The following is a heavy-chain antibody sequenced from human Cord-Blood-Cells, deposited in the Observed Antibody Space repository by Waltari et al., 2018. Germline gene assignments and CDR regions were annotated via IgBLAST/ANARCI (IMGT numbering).Heavy chain of an antibody. D-gene: IGHD6-13*01. V-gene: IGHV3-30*04. J-gene: IGHJ4*02. CDR2: ISYDGSNK. CDR1: GFTFRSYA. CDR3: ARDRVLVADY. Sequence: QVQLVESGGGVVQPGRSLRLPCAASGFTFRSYALHWVRQAPGKGLEWVAVISYDGSNKYYADSVKGRFTISRDNSKNTLYLQMNSLRAEDTAVYYCARDRVLVADYWGQGTLVTVSS.